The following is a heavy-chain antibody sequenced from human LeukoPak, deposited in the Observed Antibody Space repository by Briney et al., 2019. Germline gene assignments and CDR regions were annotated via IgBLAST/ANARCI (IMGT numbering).Heavy chain of an antibody. Sequence: GGSLRLSCAASGFTFSSYWMHWVRQAPGKGLVWVSRINSDGSSTSYADSVKGRFTISRDNVKNMVYLQMSSLTVEDTAVYYCARYCNGDTCDGALDLWGQGTLVTVSS. CDR2: INSDGSST. CDR3: ARYCNGDTCDGALDL. V-gene: IGHV3-74*01. J-gene: IGHJ3*01. D-gene: IGHD2-15*01. CDR1: GFTFSSYW.